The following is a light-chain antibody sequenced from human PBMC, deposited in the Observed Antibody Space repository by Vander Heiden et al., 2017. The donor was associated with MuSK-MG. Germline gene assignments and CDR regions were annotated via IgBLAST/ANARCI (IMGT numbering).Light chain of an antibody. J-gene: IGKJ1*01. CDR2: GAS. CDR1: QSVRSSY. Sequence: EIVLTQSPGTLSLSPGARATLSCRASQSVRSSYLAWYQQKPGQAPRLLIYGASSRATGIPDRFSGSGSGTDFTLTITRLEPEDFAVYYCQHYVSSPWTFGQGTNVEIK. CDR3: QHYVSSPWT. V-gene: IGKV3-20*01.